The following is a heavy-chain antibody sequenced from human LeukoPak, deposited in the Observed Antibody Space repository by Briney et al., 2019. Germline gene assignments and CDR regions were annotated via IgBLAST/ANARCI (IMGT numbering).Heavy chain of an antibody. CDR1: GFTFSSYA. CDR3: AKGGAYYYDSSGFY. J-gene: IGHJ4*02. CDR2: ISGSGGST. V-gene: IGHV3-23*01. D-gene: IGHD3-22*01. Sequence: PGGSLRLSCAASGFTFSSYAMSWVRQAPGKGLEWVSAISGSGGSTYYADSVKSRFTISRDNSKNTLYLQMNSLRAEDTAVYYCAKGGAYYYDSSGFYWGQGTLVTVSS.